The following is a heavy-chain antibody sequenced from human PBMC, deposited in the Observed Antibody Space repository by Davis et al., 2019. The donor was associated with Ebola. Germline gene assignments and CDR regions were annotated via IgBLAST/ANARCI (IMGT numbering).Heavy chain of an antibody. D-gene: IGHD2-2*01. Sequence: GGSLRLSCAASGFTVSSNYMSWVRQAPGKGLEWVSVIYNGGSTYYADSVKGRFTISRDNSKNTLYLQMNSLRAEDTAVYFCARQLPYYSYGMDVWGQGTKVTVSS. CDR2: IYNGGST. CDR1: GFTVSSNY. CDR3: ARQLPYYSYGMDV. V-gene: IGHV3-53*01. J-gene: IGHJ6*02.